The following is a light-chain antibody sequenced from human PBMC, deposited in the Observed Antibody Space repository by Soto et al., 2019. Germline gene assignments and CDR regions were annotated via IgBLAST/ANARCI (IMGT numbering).Light chain of an antibody. CDR1: SSDVGGYNY. CDR2: EVS. V-gene: IGLV2-14*01. Sequence: QSALTQPASVSGSPGQSITISCTGTSSDVGGYNYVSWYQQHPGKAPKLMIYEVSNRPSGVSNRFSGSKSGNTASLTISWLQAEDEADYYCSSYTSSSTYVFATGTKLTVL. J-gene: IGLJ1*01. CDR3: SSYTSSSTYV.